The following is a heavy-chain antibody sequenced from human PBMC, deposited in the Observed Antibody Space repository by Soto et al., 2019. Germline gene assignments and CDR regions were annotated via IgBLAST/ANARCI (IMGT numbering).Heavy chain of an antibody. V-gene: IGHV4-4*02. CDR2: IYHSGST. Sequence: SETLSLTCAVSGGSISSSNWWSWVRQPPGKGLEWIGEIYHSGSTNYNPSLKGRVTISVDKSKNQFSLKLSSVTAADTAVYYCARVRLDYDILTGYYRGYYYYGMDVWGQGTTVTVS. J-gene: IGHJ6*02. CDR3: ARVRLDYDILTGYYRGYYYYGMDV. CDR1: GGSISSSNW. D-gene: IGHD3-9*01.